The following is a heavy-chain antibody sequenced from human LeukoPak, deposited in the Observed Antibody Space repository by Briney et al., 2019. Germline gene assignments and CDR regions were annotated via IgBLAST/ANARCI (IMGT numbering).Heavy chain of an antibody. D-gene: IGHD6-13*01. J-gene: IGHJ4*02. Sequence: PSETLSLTCAVYGGSFSGYYWSWIRQPPGKGLEGIGEINHRGSTNYSPSLKSRVTISVDTSKNQFSLKLSSVTAADTAVYYCARGRRQLVRSWAYWGQGTLVTVSP. CDR2: INHRGST. CDR3: ARGRRQLVRSWAY. CDR1: GGSFSGYY. V-gene: IGHV4-34*01.